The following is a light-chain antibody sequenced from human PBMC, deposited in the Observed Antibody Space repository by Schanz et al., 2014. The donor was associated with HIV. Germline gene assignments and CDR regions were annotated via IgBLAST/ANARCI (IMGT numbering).Light chain of an antibody. V-gene: IGKV1-12*01. J-gene: IGKJ2*01. CDR2: ATS. CDR1: QGVSSW. Sequence: DIQMTQSPSSVYVSVGARVTISCRASQGVSSWLAWYQQKPGKAPKLLISATSTLQPGVPSRFSGSGSGTDFTFTISSLQPEDIATYYCQQYYSYPPYTFGQGTKLEIK. CDR3: QQYYSYPPYT.